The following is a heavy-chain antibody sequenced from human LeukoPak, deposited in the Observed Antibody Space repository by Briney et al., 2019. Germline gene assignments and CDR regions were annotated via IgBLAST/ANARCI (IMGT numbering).Heavy chain of an antibody. CDR1: GFTFSSYG. Sequence: GGTLRLSCAASGFTFSSYGMSWVRQAPGKGLEWVSAISGSGGSTYYADSVKGRFTISRDNSKNTLYLQMNSLRAEDTAVYYCAKENYYGSGSYYNFEAYYYYMDVWGKGTTVTISS. V-gene: IGHV3-23*01. CDR2: ISGSGGST. CDR3: AKENYYGSGSYYNFEAYYYYMDV. J-gene: IGHJ6*03. D-gene: IGHD3-10*01.